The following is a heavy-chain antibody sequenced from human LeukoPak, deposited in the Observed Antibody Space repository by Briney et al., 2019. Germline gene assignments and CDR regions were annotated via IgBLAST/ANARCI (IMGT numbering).Heavy chain of an antibody. CDR3: ARAIGAGSYYRGQIDY. Sequence: ASVKVSCKAAGYTFTGYYMHWVRQAPGQGLEWMGWINPNSGATNYAQNFQGRVTMTRDTSITTAYMEVSRLRSDDTAVYYCARAIGAGSYYRGQIDYWGQGTLVTVSS. CDR2: INPNSGAT. J-gene: IGHJ4*02. D-gene: IGHD3-10*01. CDR1: GYTFTGYY. V-gene: IGHV1-2*02.